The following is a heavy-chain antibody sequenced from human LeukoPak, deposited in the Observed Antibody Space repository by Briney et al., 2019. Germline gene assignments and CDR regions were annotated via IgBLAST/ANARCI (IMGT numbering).Heavy chain of an antibody. D-gene: IGHD5-18*01. V-gene: IGHV3-23*01. CDR3: ARHDSFIPY. J-gene: IGHJ4*02. Sequence: PGGSLRLSCAASGFTFNYYAMSWVRQAPGKGLEWVSGISDNEGTTYYTDSVKSRFTISRDNTKNTAYLQMNNLRADDTAVYFCARHDSFIPYWGQGTLVTVSS. CDR1: GFTFNYYA. CDR2: ISDNEGTT.